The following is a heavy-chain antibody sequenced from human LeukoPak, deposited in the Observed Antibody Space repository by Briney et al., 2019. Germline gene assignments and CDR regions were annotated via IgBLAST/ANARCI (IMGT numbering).Heavy chain of an antibody. J-gene: IGHJ6*02. V-gene: IGHV1-2*02. CDR2: INPNSGAT. D-gene: IGHD4-11*01. CDR1: GYTFKDYY. Sequence: ASLKVSCKAYGYTFKDYYMNWVRQAPGQGLEWMGWINPNSGATKFAQKFQGRITLTRDTSINIASMELTRLRSDDTAIYYCAREGPLTTEMGDYYTLDAWGQGTTVIVSS. CDR3: AREGPLTTEMGDYYTLDA.